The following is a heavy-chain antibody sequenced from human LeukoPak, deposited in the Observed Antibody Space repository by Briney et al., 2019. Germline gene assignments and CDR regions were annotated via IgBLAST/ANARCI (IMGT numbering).Heavy chain of an antibody. V-gene: IGHV4-34*01. CDR2: INHSGST. J-gene: IGHJ4*02. CDR3: ARGKGRRWLRDQGSTFDY. CDR1: GGSFSGYY. D-gene: IGHD5-24*01. Sequence: SETLSLTCAVYGGSFSGYYWSWIRQPPGKGLEWIGEINHSGSTNYNPSLKSRVTISVDTSKNQFSLKLSSVTAADTAVYYCARGKGRRWLRDQGSTFDYWGQGTLVTVSS.